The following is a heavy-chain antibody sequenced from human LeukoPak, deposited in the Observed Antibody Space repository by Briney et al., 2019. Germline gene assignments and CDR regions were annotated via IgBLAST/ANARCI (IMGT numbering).Heavy chain of an antibody. CDR1: GFTFSSYV. J-gene: IGHJ4*02. V-gene: IGHV3-23*01. Sequence: GGSLRLSCAASGFTFSSYVMSWVRQAPGKGLEWVSAISGSGGSTYYADSVKGRFTISRDNSKNTLYLQMNSLRAEDTAVYYCVLPYDYGDYVFDYWGQGTLVTVSS. D-gene: IGHD4-17*01. CDR2: ISGSGGST. CDR3: VLPYDYGDYVFDY.